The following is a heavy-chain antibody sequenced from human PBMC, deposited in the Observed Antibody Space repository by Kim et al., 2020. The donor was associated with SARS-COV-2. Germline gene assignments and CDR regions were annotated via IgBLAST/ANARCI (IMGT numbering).Heavy chain of an antibody. D-gene: IGHD3-3*01. CDR3: ARRDFWSTYPFDH. V-gene: IGHV3-30*03. Sequence: HYGDAVKGRYTISGDNSGNTIFLQMNSLTPDDTAVYYCARRDFWSTYPFDHWGQGTQVTVSS. J-gene: IGHJ4*02.